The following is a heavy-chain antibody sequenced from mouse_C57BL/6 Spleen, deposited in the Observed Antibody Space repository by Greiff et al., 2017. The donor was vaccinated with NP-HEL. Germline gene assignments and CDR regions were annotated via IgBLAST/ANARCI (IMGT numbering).Heavy chain of an antibody. D-gene: IGHD2-1*01. Sequence: QVQLQQPGAELVRPGTSVKLSCKASGYTFTSYWMHWVKQRPGQGLEWIGVIDPSDSYTNYNQKFKGKATLTVDTSSSTAYMQLSSLTSEDSAVYYCARSGYGNDYAMDYWGQGTSGTVSS. CDR3: ARSGYGNDYAMDY. CDR2: IDPSDSYT. V-gene: IGHV1-59*01. J-gene: IGHJ4*01. CDR1: GYTFTSYW.